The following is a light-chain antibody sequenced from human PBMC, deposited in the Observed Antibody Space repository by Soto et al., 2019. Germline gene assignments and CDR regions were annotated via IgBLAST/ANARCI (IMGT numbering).Light chain of an antibody. CDR1: SGDVGGYKF. CDR3: SSHAGIINVV. Sequence: QSALTQPASVSGSPGQSITIYCTGTSGDVGGYKFVSWYQQHPGKAPKLIIYEVTKRPSGVPDRFSGSKSGNTASLTVSGLQAEDEADYYCSSHAGIINVVFGGGTKLTVL. J-gene: IGLJ2*01. V-gene: IGLV2-8*01. CDR2: EVT.